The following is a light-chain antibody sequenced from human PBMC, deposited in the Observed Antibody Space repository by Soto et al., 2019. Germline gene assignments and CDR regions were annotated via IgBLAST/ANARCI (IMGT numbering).Light chain of an antibody. CDR1: SSDVGSYNY. V-gene: IGLV2-14*01. CDR3: SSYTSSSTPCV. Sequence: QSVLTQPASVSGSPGQSITISCTGTSSDVGSYNYVSWYQQHPGKAPKLMIYEVSNRPSGVSNRFSVSKSGNTASLTISGLQAEAEADYYCSSYTSSSTPCVFGTGTKLTVL. CDR2: EVS. J-gene: IGLJ1*01.